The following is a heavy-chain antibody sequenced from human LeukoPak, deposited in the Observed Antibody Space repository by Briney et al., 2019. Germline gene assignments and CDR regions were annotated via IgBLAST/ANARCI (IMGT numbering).Heavy chain of an antibody. CDR2: IYYSGST. Sequence: SETLSLTCTVSGCSISSGGYYWSWIRQHPGKGLEWIGYIYYSGSTYYNPSLKSRVTISVDTSKNQFSLKLSSVTAADTAVYYCARETYGSGSYYRYWGQGTLVTVSS. CDR1: GCSISSGGYY. V-gene: IGHV4-31*03. CDR3: ARETYGSGSYYRY. J-gene: IGHJ4*02. D-gene: IGHD3-10*01.